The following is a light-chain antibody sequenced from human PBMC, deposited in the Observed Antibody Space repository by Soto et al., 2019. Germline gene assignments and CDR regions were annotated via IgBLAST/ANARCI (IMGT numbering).Light chain of an antibody. J-gene: IGKJ1*01. V-gene: IGKV3-20*01. CDR3: QQYGSSPST. Sequence: EIVLTQSPGTLSLSPGERATLSCRASQSVSSSYLAWYQQKPGQAPRLLIYGASSRATGIPDRFSGSGSGKDFTLIIRRLEHEDFAVYYCQQYGSSPSTFGQGTKVEIK. CDR2: GAS. CDR1: QSVSSSY.